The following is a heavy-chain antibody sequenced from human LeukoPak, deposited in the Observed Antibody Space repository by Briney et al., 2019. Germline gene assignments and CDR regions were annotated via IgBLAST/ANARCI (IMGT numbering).Heavy chain of an antibody. CDR2: INPNSGGT. J-gene: IGHJ4*02. Sequence: ASVKVSCKASGGTFSSYAISWVRQAPGQGLEWMGWINPNSGGTNYAQKFQGRVTMTRDTSISTAYMELSRLRSDDTAVYYCAEGRFSPENYFDYWGQGTLVTVSS. CDR3: AEGRFSPENYFDY. D-gene: IGHD4-17*01. CDR1: GGTFSSYA. V-gene: IGHV1-2*02.